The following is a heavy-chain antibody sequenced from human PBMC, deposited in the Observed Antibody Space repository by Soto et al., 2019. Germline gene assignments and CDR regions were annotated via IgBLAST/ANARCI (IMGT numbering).Heavy chain of an antibody. Sequence: PSQTLSLTCTVSGGSISGYYWSWIPQPPGKGLEWIGYIYYSGTTNYNSSLKSRVTISVDTSENQFSMKLKSVTAADTAVYYCARVVGPSSHSGFDYWGQGTLVTVSS. V-gene: IGHV4-59*01. J-gene: IGHJ4*01. CDR1: GGSISGYY. CDR2: IYYSGTT. D-gene: IGHD1-26*01. CDR3: ARVVGPSSHSGFDY.